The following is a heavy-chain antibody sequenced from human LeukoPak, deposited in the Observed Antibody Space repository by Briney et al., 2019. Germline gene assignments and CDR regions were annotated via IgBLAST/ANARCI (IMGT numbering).Heavy chain of an antibody. Sequence: GASVKVSCKASGGTFSSYAISWVRQAPGQGLEWMGGIIPIFGTANYAQKFQGRVTITADESTSTAYMELSSLRSEDTAVYYCARGFYYDSRGFPTPYYFDYWGRGPLVTVSS. J-gene: IGHJ4*02. V-gene: IGHV1-69*13. CDR3: ARGFYYDSRGFPTPYYFDY. CDR1: GGTFSSYA. CDR2: IIPIFGTA. D-gene: IGHD3-22*01.